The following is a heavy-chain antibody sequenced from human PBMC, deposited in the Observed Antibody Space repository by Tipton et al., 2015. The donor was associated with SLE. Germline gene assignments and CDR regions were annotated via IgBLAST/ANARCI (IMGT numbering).Heavy chain of an antibody. D-gene: IGHD3-10*01. V-gene: IGHV4-39*07. CDR2: IYYSGST. Sequence: TLSLTCTVSGGSISSGSYYWGWIRQPPGKGLEWIGSIYYSGSTYYNPSLKSRVTISVDTSKNQFSLKLSSVTAADTAVYYCARTMVRDWGAFDIWGQGTMVTVSS. CDR3: ARTMVRDWGAFDI. J-gene: IGHJ3*02. CDR1: GGSISSGSYY.